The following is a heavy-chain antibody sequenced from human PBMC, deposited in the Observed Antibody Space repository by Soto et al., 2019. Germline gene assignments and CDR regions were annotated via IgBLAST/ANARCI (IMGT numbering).Heavy chain of an antibody. D-gene: IGHD3-10*01. J-gene: IGHJ3*02. Sequence: ASVKVSCKASGGTFSSYAISWVRQAPGQGLEWMGGIIPNFGTTNYAQKFQGRVTITADESTSTAYMELRSLRSDDTAVYYCARDGPMDRAFDIWGQGTMVTVSS. CDR2: IIPNFGTT. CDR1: GGTFSSYA. V-gene: IGHV1-69*13. CDR3: ARDGPMDRAFDI.